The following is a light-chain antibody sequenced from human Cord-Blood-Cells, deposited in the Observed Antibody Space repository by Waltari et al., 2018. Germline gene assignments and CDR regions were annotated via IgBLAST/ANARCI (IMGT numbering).Light chain of an antibody. Sequence: EIVLTQSPGTLSLSPGERATLSCRASQSVSSSYLAWYQQEPGQAPRLLIYGASSRDTGIPDRFSGSGSGTDFTLTISRLEPEDFAVYYCQQYGSSPPATFGPGTKVDIK. V-gene: IGKV3-20*01. J-gene: IGKJ3*01. CDR2: GAS. CDR1: QSVSSSY. CDR3: QQYGSSPPAT.